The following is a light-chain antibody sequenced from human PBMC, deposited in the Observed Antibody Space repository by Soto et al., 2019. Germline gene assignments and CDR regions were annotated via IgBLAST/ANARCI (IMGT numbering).Light chain of an antibody. V-gene: IGLV2-8*01. CDR1: SSDVGGYKF. CDR3: SSYGGSNNLL. Sequence: QSALTQPPSASGSPGQSVTISCTGTSSDVGGYKFVSWYQQHPGKAPKLIIYEVTKRPSRVPGRFSGSKSRNTASLTVSGLQAEDEADYYCSSYGGSNNLLFGGGTKVTVL. J-gene: IGLJ2*01. CDR2: EVT.